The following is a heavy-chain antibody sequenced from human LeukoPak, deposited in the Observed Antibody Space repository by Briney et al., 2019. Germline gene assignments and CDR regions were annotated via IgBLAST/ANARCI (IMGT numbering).Heavy chain of an antibody. CDR3: ARGPSGGDAFDI. CDR2: ISSGSSTI. Sequence: PGGSLRLSCAASGFTFSSCSMNWVRQAPGKGLEWVSYISSGSSTIYYADSVKGRFTISRDNAKNSLYLQMNSLRAEDTAVYYCARGPSGGDAFDIWGQGTMVTVSS. V-gene: IGHV3-48*01. CDR1: GFTFSSCS. J-gene: IGHJ3*02. D-gene: IGHD6-25*01.